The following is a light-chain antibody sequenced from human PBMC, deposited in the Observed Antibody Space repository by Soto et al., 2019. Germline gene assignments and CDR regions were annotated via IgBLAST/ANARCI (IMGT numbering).Light chain of an antibody. V-gene: IGLV2-14*01. CDR2: EVI. CDR1: SSDVGAYKY. CDR3: SSYTTTDTYV. Sequence: QSALTQPASVSGSPGQSITISCTGTSSDVGAYKYVSWYQQYPGKAPKLMIYEVINRSSGVSNRFSGSKSANSASLTISGLQAEDEADYYCSSYTTTDTYVFGTGTKLTVL. J-gene: IGLJ1*01.